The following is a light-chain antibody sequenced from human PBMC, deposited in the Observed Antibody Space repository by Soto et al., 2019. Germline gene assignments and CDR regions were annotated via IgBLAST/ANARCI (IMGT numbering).Light chain of an antibody. CDR3: SSLAASDTRV. V-gene: IGLV2-8*01. Sequence: QSALTQPPSSSVSPGQSVTISCTGTSSDVGAYNYVSWYQQHAGQAPKLVIYEVTKRPSGVPDRFYGSKSANTASLTVSRLQAEDAADYYCSSLAASDTRVFGGGNQLTVL. J-gene: IGLJ3*02. CDR2: EVT. CDR1: SSDVGAYNY.